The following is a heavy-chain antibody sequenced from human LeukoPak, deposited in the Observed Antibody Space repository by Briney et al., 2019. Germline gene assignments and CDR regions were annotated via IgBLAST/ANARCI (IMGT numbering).Heavy chain of an antibody. Sequence: GSLRLSCAASGFTFSSYAMSWVRQAPGKGLEWVSSITSGSYIYNADSMKGRFTISRDNAKNSLYLQMNSLRAEDTAVYYCARDLGYCSSSSCSYYGMDVWGRGTTVTVSS. V-gene: IGHV3-21*01. CDR2: ITSGSYI. CDR3: ARDLGYCSSSSCSYYGMDV. J-gene: IGHJ6*02. D-gene: IGHD2-2*03. CDR1: GFTFSSYA.